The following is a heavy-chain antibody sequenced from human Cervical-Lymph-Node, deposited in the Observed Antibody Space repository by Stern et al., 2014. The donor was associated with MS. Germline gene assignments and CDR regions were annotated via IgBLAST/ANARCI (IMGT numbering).Heavy chain of an antibody. Sequence: EKLEESGDEAKKPGSSVKVFCKTLGGTFSNYGFFCVRQSAGQGLEWIGGIIPFFGTTNYAQKFQGRDPNHADESTSTVYMELRSLRSDDSAIYYCTASGGGPHDYYFEWWGQGTLVTVSS. CDR2: IIPFFGTT. CDR3: TASGGGPHDYYFEW. V-gene: IGHV1-69*01. D-gene: IGHD2-21*02. CDR1: GGTFSNYG. J-gene: IGHJ4*02.